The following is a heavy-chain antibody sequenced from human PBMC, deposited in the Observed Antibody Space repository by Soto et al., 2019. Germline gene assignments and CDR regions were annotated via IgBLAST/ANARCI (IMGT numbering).Heavy chain of an antibody. J-gene: IGHJ5*02. Sequence: SETLSLTCTVSGGSISSGSSISSGGYYWSWIRQHPGKGLEWIGYVYFNGNTYYNPSLESRLTISVDTSENQFSLKLTSVTAADTAVYYCARGFRDSSSEYWLAPWGRGTLVTVSA. CDR3: ARGFRDSSSEYWLAP. D-gene: IGHD6-13*01. CDR1: GGSISSGSSISSGGYY. V-gene: IGHV4-31*03. CDR2: VYFNGNT.